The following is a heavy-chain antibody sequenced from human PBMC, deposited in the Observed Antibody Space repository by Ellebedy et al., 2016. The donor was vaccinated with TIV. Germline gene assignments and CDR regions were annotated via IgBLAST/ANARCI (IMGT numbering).Heavy chain of an antibody. CDR3: ARDQEIVVVVAATSQLYYYGMDV. J-gene: IGHJ6*02. Sequence: ASVKVSCXASGYTLTGYYMHWVRQAPGQGLEWMGWINPNSGGTNYAQKFQGRVTMTRDTSISTAYMELSRLRSDDTAVYYCARDQEIVVVVAATSQLYYYGMDVWGQGTTVTVSS. CDR1: GYTLTGYY. D-gene: IGHD2-15*01. V-gene: IGHV1-2*02. CDR2: INPNSGGT.